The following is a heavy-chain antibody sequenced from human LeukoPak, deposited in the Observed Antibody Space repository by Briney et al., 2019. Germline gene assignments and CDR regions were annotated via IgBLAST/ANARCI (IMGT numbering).Heavy chain of an antibody. J-gene: IGHJ4*02. CDR1: GFTFSSYA. CDR2: ISYDGSNK. Sequence: GGSLRLSCAASGFTFSSYAMHWVRQSPGKGLEWVAVISYDGSNKYYADSVKGRFTISRDNSKNTLYLQMNSLRAEDTAVYYCARGGPGGYFDYWGQGTLVTVSS. CDR3: ARGGPGGYFDY. D-gene: IGHD3-10*01. V-gene: IGHV3-30*01.